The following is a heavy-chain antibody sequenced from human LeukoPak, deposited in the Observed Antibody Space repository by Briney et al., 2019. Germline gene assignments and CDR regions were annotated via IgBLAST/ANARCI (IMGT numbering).Heavy chain of an antibody. Sequence: GGSLRLSCAASGFAFSSYSMNWVRQAPGKGLEWVSSISSSSYIYYADSVKGRFTISRDNAKNSLYLQMNSLRAEDTAVYYCARDPPGSSPPLDYWGQGTLVTVSS. D-gene: IGHD6-6*01. CDR1: GFAFSSYS. CDR3: ARDPPGSSPPLDY. CDR2: ISSSSYI. J-gene: IGHJ4*02. V-gene: IGHV3-21*01.